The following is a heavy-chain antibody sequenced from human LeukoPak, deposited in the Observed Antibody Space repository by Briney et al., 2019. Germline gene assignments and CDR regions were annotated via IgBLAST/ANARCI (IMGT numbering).Heavy chain of an antibody. CDR1: GFTFNIYG. CDR2: IQSDGSRH. Sequence: GRSLRLSCVASGFTFNIYGMHWVRRAPGKGLEWVAAIQSDGSRHYYINSVKGRFTISRDDPKNTLYLQMGSLRGEDTAVYYCAKDFRIGYSAHFDYWGQGALVTVSS. CDR3: AKDFRIGYSAHFDY. V-gene: IGHV3-33*05. J-gene: IGHJ4*02. D-gene: IGHD2-21*01.